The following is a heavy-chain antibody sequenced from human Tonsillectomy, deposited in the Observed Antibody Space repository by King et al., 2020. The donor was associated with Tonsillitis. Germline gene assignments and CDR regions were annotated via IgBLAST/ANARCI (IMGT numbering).Heavy chain of an antibody. J-gene: IGHJ5*01. V-gene: IGHV4-38-2*02. CDR3: ARDLLYCSGGSCYPTTTLYNWFDF. CDR1: GYSISSGYY. D-gene: IGHD2-15*01. CDR2: IYHSGST. Sequence: LQLQESGPGLMKPSETLSLTCAVSGYSISSGYYWGWIRQPPGKGLEWIGSIYHSGSTYYNPSLKSRVTISVDTSKNQFSLKLSSVTAADTAVYYCARDLLYCSGGSCYPTTTLYNWFDFWGQGTLVTVSS.